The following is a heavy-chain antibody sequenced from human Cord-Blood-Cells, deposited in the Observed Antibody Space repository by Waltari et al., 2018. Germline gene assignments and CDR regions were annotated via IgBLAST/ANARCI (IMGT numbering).Heavy chain of an antibody. J-gene: IGHJ4*02. V-gene: IGHV4-39*01. CDR1: GGSISSRGYY. CDR3: SSSSDY. Sequence: QLQLQESGPGLVKPSATLSLTCTVSGGSISSRGYYWGWIRQPPGKGLEGIGSIYYSGSTYYNPALKSRVTISVDTSKNQFSLKLSSVTAADTAVYYCSSSSDYWGQGTLVTVSS. CDR2: IYYSGST. D-gene: IGHD6-6*01.